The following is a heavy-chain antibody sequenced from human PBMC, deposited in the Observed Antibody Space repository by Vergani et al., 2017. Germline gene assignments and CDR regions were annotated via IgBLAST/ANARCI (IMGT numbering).Heavy chain of an antibody. D-gene: IGHD4-17*01. CDR3: ARDQTTVTTGWFDP. CDR2: INAGNGNT. CDR1: GYTFTSYA. Sequence: QVQLVQSGAEVKKPVASVKVSCKASGYTFTSYAMHWVRQAPGQRLEWMGWINAGNGNTKYSQKFQGRVTITRDTSASTAYMELSSLRSEDTAVYYCARDQTTVTTGWFDPWGQGTLVTVSS. V-gene: IGHV1-3*01. J-gene: IGHJ5*02.